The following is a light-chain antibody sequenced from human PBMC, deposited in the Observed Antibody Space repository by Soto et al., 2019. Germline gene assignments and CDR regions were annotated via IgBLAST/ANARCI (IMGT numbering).Light chain of an antibody. V-gene: IGKV1-39*01. J-gene: IGKJ1*01. CDR2: AAS. Sequence: DIQMTQSPSSLSASVGDRVTITCRASQSIGRYLNWYQQRPGKAPKLLIYAASSLQGGVPSRFSGSGSGTDFTLTISSLQPEDFATYYCQQSFTSPAFGQGTKVDIK. CDR3: QQSFTSPA. CDR1: QSIGRY.